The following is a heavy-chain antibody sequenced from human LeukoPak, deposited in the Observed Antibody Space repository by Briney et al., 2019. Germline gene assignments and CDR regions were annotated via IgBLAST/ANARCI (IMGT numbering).Heavy chain of an antibody. CDR2: INPNSGGT. Sequence: ASVKVSCKASGYTFTGYYMHWVRQAPGQGLEWMGWINPNSGGTNYAQKFQGRVTVTRDTSISTAYMELSRLRSDDTAVYYCARGLEHSSSADYWGQGTLVTVSS. CDR3: ARGLEHSSSADY. CDR1: GYTFTGYY. J-gene: IGHJ4*02. V-gene: IGHV1-2*02. D-gene: IGHD6-6*01.